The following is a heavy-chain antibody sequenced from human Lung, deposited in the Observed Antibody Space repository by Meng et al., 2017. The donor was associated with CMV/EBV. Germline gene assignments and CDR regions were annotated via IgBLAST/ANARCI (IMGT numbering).Heavy chain of an antibody. CDR2: MNPNSGNT. J-gene: IGHJ4*02. CDR3: ARGNIVGATLDY. V-gene: IGHV1-8*01. D-gene: IGHD1-26*01. CDR1: GYTFTSYD. Sequence: AXVXVSCKASGYTFTSYDINWVRQATGQGLEWMGWMNPNSGNTGYAQKFQGRVTMTRNTSISTAYMELSSLRSEDTAVYYCARGNIVGATLDYWGQGTLVTVSS.